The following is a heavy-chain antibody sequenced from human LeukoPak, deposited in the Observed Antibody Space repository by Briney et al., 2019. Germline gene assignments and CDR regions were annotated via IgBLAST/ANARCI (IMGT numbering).Heavy chain of an antibody. Sequence: GASVKVSCKASGYTFTSYYMHWVRQAPGQGLEWMGIINPSGGSTSYAQKFQGRVTMTRDMSTSTVYMELSSLRAEDTAVYYCARDTSEWELKNAFDIWGQGTMVTVSS. D-gene: IGHD1-26*01. J-gene: IGHJ3*02. V-gene: IGHV1-46*01. CDR3: ARDTSEWELKNAFDI. CDR2: INPSGGST. CDR1: GYTFTSYY.